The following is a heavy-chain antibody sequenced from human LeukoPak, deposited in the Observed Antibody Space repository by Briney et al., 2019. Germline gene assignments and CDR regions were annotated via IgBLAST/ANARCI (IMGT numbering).Heavy chain of an antibody. V-gene: IGHV5-51*01. Sequence: GESLKISCKGSGYSFTSYWIGWVRQMPGKGLEWMGVIYGADYTTIYSPPFHGQITITADKSISTAYLQWTSLKASDTAMYYCARRPAGTRTFDYWGQGALVTVSS. CDR1: GYSFTSYW. CDR3: ARRPAGTRTFDY. J-gene: IGHJ4*02. CDR2: IYGADYTT. D-gene: IGHD1-7*01.